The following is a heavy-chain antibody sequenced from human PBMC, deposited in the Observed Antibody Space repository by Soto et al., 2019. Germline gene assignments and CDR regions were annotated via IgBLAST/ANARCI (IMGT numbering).Heavy chain of an antibody. V-gene: IGHV3-21*01. D-gene: IGHD6-13*01. J-gene: IGHJ5*02. CDR3: TRDASRDSSARGWFDP. CDR2: ISSNSAYI. CDR1: GFTFLSFT. Sequence: PGGSLRISCAASGFTFLSFTMNWVRQAPGKGLEWVSTISSNSAYIYYTDALRGRFTISRDNAKNSLHLQMNSLRAEDTAVYYCTRDASRDSSARGWFDPWGPGTLVTVSS.